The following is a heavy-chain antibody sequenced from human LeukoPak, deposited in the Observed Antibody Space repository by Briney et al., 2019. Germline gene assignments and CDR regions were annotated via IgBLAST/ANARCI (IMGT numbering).Heavy chain of an antibody. CDR3: ATNGWYCLDH. Sequence: SETLSLTRTVSGASITSGNYYWSWLRQPAGKGLEWIGRIYLSVKTNYNPSLKSRVTISVDTSKSQFSLKLSSVTAADTAVYYCATNGWYCLDHWGQGALVTVSS. J-gene: IGHJ1*01. CDR2: IYLSVKT. D-gene: IGHD6-19*01. CDR1: GASITSGNYY. V-gene: IGHV4-61*02.